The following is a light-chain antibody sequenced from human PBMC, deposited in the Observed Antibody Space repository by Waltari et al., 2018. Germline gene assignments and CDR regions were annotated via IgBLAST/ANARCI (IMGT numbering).Light chain of an antibody. CDR3: QQSFTAPMYT. V-gene: IGKV1-39*01. CDR1: QNINTN. CDR2: AAS. J-gene: IGKJ2*01. Sequence: DIQMTQSPSSLAASVGDRVTITCRASQNINTNLNWYQQKPGKDPKVLIYAASTLKSGVPSRFSGSGSGTDFTLTISSLQPEDFAVYYCQQSFTAPMYTFGQGTKLEV.